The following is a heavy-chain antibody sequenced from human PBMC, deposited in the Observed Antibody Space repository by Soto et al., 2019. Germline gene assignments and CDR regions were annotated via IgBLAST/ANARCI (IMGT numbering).Heavy chain of an antibody. J-gene: IGHJ4*02. Sequence: QVQLQESGPGLVKPSQTLSLTCTVSGGSISSGGYYWSWIRQHPGKGLEWIGYLYYSGSTYYNPSLKSRVTISVDSSKNQFSLKLRSVTAADTAVYYCARVPPYYYDSSGYRQYYFDYWGQGTLVTVSS. CDR1: GGSISSGGYY. CDR2: LYYSGST. CDR3: ARVPPYYYDSSGYRQYYFDY. D-gene: IGHD3-22*01. V-gene: IGHV4-31*03.